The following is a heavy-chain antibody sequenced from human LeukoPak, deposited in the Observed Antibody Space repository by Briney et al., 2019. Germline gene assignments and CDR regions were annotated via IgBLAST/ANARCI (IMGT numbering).Heavy chain of an antibody. J-gene: IGHJ4*02. V-gene: IGHV4-34*01. CDR3: ARVTRDSFDY. D-gene: IGHD2-21*02. CDR1: GGSFSGYY. Sequence: SETLSLTCAVYGGSFSGYYWSWIRQPPGKGLEWIGEINHSGSTNYNLSLKSRVTISVDTSKNQFSLKLSSVTAADTAVYYCARVTRDSFDYWGQGTLVTVSS. CDR2: INHSGST.